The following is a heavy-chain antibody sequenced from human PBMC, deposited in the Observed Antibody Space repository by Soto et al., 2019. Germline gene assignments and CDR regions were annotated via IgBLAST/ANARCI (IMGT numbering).Heavy chain of an antibody. Sequence: SETLSLTCAVYGESLNYYYWTWIRQSPGKGLEWIGRIDHSGNTKENPSLKSRVTISVDTSKNQVSLNLRSVTAADTSVYYCASVPPPRKGPRQSAKILYYHVSGGYDYWGQGTLVTV. V-gene: IGHV4-34*01. D-gene: IGHD3-10*01. CDR1: GESLNYYY. CDR3: ASVPPPRKGPRQSAKILYYHVSGGYDY. J-gene: IGHJ4*02. CDR2: IDHSGNT.